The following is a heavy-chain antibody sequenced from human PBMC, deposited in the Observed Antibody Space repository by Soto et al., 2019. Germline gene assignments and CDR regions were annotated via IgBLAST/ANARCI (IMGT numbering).Heavy chain of an antibody. V-gene: IGHV2-5*02. D-gene: IGHD2-2*01. J-gene: IGHJ5*02. Sequence: QITLKESGPPLVKPTQTLTLTCTFSGFSLSTSGVGVGWIRQPPGKALEWLALIYWDDDKRYSPSLKSRLPIPKDTSQHQVVLTLTTMDPVDTATYYCAHRGGEGYSISTSCYATWFDPWGQGTLVTVSS. CDR1: GFSLSTSGVG. CDR3: AHRGGEGYSISTSCYATWFDP. CDR2: IYWDDDK.